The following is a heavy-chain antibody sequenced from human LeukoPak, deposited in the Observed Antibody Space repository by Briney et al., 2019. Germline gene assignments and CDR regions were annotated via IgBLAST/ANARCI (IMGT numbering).Heavy chain of an antibody. V-gene: IGHV3-23*01. Sequence: GGSLRLSCAASGFTFSSHGMNWVRQAPGKGLEWIAGISPSADITYYADSVKGRFTISRDNSENTAYLHMSSLRAEDTAVCYCARTRGSHPSPFDSWGQGTLVTVSS. CDR3: ARTRGSHPSPFDS. D-gene: IGHD3-10*01. J-gene: IGHJ4*02. CDR1: GFTFSSHG. CDR2: ISPSADIT.